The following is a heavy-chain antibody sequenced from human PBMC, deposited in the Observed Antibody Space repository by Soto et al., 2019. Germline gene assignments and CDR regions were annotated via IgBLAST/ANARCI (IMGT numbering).Heavy chain of an antibody. CDR1: GFTFSSYS. Sequence: GGSLRLSCGASGFTFSSYSMNWVRQAPGKGLEWVSSISSSSSYIYYADSVKGRFTISRDNAKNSLYLQMNSLRAEDTAVYYCARVRVGSSSNFDYWGQGTLVTVYS. V-gene: IGHV3-21*01. CDR3: ARVRVGSSSNFDY. J-gene: IGHJ4*02. D-gene: IGHD6-6*01. CDR2: ISSSSSYI.